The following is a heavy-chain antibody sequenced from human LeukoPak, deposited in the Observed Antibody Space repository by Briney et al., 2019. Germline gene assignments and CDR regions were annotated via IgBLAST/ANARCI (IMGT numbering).Heavy chain of an antibody. CDR3: ASLYDIVGTTVDY. J-gene: IGHJ4*02. Sequence: ASVKVSCKTSGYTFTNYYIHWVRQAPGQGLEWMGRIDPNTGGTKSAKNFQGRVTMARDTSISTANMVLSGLRSDDTAVYYCASLYDIVGTTVDYWGQGTLVTVSS. CDR2: IDPNTGGT. V-gene: IGHV1-2*06. CDR1: GYTFTNYY. D-gene: IGHD1-26*01.